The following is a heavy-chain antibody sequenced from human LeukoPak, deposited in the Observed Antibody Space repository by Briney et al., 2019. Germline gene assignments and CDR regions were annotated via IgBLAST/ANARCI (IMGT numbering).Heavy chain of an antibody. J-gene: IGHJ5*02. CDR3: ARGHLPLEFDP. CDR1: GFTFSSYS. V-gene: IGHV3-21*01. D-gene: IGHD3-10*01. Sequence: GGSLRLSCAASGFTFSSYSMNWVRQAPGKGLEWVSSISSSSSYIYYADSVKGRFTISRDNAKNSLYLQMNSLRAEDTAVYYCARGHLPLEFDPWGQGTLVTVSS. CDR2: ISSSSSYI.